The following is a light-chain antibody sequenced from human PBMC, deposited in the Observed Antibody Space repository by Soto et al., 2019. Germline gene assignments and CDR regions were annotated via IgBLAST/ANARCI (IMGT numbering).Light chain of an antibody. J-gene: IGLJ3*02. CDR2: DVN. CDR1: SSDIGSYNY. V-gene: IGLV2-11*01. Sequence: QSALTQPRSVSGSPGQSVTISCTGTSSDIGSYNYVSWYQQHPGKAPKFMTYDVNKRPSGVPDRFSGSKSGNTASLTISGLQAEDEANYYCCSYAGNYTSVFGGGTKVTVL. CDR3: CSYAGNYTSV.